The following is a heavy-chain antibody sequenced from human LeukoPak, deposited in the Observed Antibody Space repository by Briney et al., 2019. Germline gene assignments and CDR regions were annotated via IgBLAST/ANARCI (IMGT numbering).Heavy chain of an antibody. CDR2: ISTYNDNT. CDR3: ARDGDSRDYFAY. CDR1: GYPFTSYG. Sequence: ASVKVSCKASGYPFTSYGFSWVRQAPGQGLEWMGRISTYNDNTHYAQKLQGRVTMTTDTSTSTAYMELRRLRSDDTAVYYCARDGDSRDYFAYCGQGTLVTVSS. D-gene: IGHD7-27*01. J-gene: IGHJ4*02. V-gene: IGHV1-18*04.